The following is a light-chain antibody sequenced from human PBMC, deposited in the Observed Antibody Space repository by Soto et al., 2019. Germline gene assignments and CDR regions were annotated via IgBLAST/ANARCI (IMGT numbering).Light chain of an antibody. Sequence: QSVLTQPPSASGSPGQSVTISCTGTKNDIGVYDFVSWYQHHPGKAPRLIIYEVVQRPSGVPDRFSGSKSGNTASLTVSGLQGDDEADYYCSSYTADMTYVFGTGTKVTVL. CDR1: KNDIGVYDF. CDR2: EVV. CDR3: SSYTADMTYV. J-gene: IGLJ1*01. V-gene: IGLV2-8*01.